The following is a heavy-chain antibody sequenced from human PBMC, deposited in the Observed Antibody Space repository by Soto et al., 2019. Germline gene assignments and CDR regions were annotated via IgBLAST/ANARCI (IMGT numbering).Heavy chain of an antibody. J-gene: IGHJ5*02. V-gene: IGHV1-18*01. CDR2: ISAYNGNT. D-gene: IGHD1-20*01. Sequence: ASVKLSCKASGYTFTSYGISWVRQAPGQGLEWMGWISAYNGNTNYAQKLQGRVTMTTDTSTSTAYMELRSLRSDDTAVYYCAREDRRYNWNIPGYWFNPWGQGTLVTLSS. CDR3: AREDRRYNWNIPGYWFNP. CDR1: GYTFTSYG.